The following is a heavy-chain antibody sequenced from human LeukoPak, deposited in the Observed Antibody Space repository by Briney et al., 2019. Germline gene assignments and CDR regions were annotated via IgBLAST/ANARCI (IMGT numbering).Heavy chain of an antibody. V-gene: IGHV3-7*01. CDR3: TRDTGCSGGTCYSFYDS. Sequence: PGGSLRLSCAASGFTFSTYWMTWVRQAPGKGLEWVANINEDGSEKYYVDPVKGRFTISRDNAKNSLYLQMNTLRAEDTAVYYCTRDTGCSGGTCYSFYDSWGQGTLVTVSS. CDR1: GFTFSTYW. D-gene: IGHD2-15*01. CDR2: INEDGSEK. J-gene: IGHJ4*02.